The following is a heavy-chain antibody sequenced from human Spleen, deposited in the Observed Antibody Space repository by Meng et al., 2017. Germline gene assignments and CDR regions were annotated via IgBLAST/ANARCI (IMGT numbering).Heavy chain of an antibody. CDR1: DYTFTGYG. D-gene: IGHD3-10*01. V-gene: IGHV1-18*01. J-gene: IGHJ4*02. Sequence: HVQLLQSGAEVKQPGASLTVSCKASDYTFTGYGVCWVRQAPGQGLEWMAWLGAHPGDTSHAPKFVGRVTVTADIATATAYMELRSLRSDDTAVYYCARGTPGRSYCDYWGLGTLVTVSS. CDR3: ARGTPGRSYCDY. CDR2: LGAHPGDT.